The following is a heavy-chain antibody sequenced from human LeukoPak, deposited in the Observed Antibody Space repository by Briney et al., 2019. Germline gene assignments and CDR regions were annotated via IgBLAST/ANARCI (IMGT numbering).Heavy chain of an antibody. CDR3: ARQRFRMITFGGVIVENWFDP. J-gene: IGHJ5*02. Sequence: SQTLSLTCTVSGGSISSGGYYWSWIRQPAGKGLEWIGRIFTSGSTNYNPSLKSRVTISVDRSKNRFSLKLSSVTAADTAVYYCARQRFRMITFGGVIVENWFDPWGQGTLVTVSS. V-gene: IGHV4-61*02. CDR2: IFTSGST. D-gene: IGHD3-16*02. CDR1: GGSISSGGYY.